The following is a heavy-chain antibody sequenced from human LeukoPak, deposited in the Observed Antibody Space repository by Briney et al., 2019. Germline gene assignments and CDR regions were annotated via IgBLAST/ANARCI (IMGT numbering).Heavy chain of an antibody. D-gene: IGHD3-22*01. Sequence: ASVKVSCKASGYTFTSYYMHWVRQAPGQGLEWMGIINPSGGSTSYAQKFQGRVTMTRDMSTSTVYMELSSLRSEDTAVYYCARGGSSGYFGQSRPYDFDYWGQGTLVTVSS. CDR2: INPSGGST. J-gene: IGHJ4*02. V-gene: IGHV1-46*01. CDR1: GYTFTSYY. CDR3: ARGGSSGYFGQSRPYDFDY.